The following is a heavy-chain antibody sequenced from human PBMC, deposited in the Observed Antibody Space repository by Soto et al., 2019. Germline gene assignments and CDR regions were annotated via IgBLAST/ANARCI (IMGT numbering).Heavy chain of an antibody. D-gene: IGHD2-2*01. J-gene: IGHJ5*01. V-gene: IGHV3-48*01. CDR2: ISSSRSTI. Sequence: EVQLVESGGGLVQPGGSLRLSCAASGFTFSSYSMNWVRQAPGKGLEWVSYISSSRSTIYYADSVKGRFTISRDNAKNSLYLRMNVLRAEDTAVYYCARDCPGSSTTCYGNEWFDSWGQGTLVTVSS. CDR3: ARDCPGSSTTCYGNEWFDS. CDR1: GFTFSSYS.